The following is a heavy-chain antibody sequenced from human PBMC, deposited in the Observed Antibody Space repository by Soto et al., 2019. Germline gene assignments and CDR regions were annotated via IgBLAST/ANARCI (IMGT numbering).Heavy chain of an antibody. CDR2: INPNSGGT. V-gene: IGHV1-2*04. CDR3: ARDRVGSGSYSHFDY. CDR1: GYTFTGYY. Sequence: ASVKVSCKASGYTFTGYYMHWVRQAPGQGLEWMGWINPNSGGTNYAQKFQGWVTMTRDTSISTAYMELSRLRSDDTAVYYCARDRVGSGSYSHFDYWGQGTLVTVSS. D-gene: IGHD1-26*01. J-gene: IGHJ4*02.